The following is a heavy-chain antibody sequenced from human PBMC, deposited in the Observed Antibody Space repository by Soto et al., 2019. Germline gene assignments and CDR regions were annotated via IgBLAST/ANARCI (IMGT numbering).Heavy chain of an antibody. CDR1: GGSMGGNY. CDR2: VFYGGT. D-gene: IGHD3-16*01. CDR3: ASYRGALYFES. V-gene: IGHV4-59*01. Sequence: QVHLQESGPGLGRLSETLSLTCPFPGGSMGGNYWGGFRRSPDKGLGWLGYVFYGGTDYNPSLGGRVSMSVETSKSQFSLKLTSVTVADTAVYYCASYRGALYFESWGPGILVTVSA. J-gene: IGHJ4*02.